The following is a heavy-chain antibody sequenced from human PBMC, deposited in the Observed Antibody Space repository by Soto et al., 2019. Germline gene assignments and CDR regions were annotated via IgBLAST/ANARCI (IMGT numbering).Heavy chain of an antibody. Sequence: EVQLVESGGGLVQPGGSLRLSCAASGFTFSNYWMYWVRQAPGKGLVWVSRINSDGIVSSYADSVKGRLTISRDNVKNTLYLLMDSLRAEDTAVYYCARGDCVGGTCYSLAGSFYYYMDVWGKGTTVTVFS. J-gene: IGHJ6*03. V-gene: IGHV3-74*01. CDR1: GFTFSNYW. CDR2: INSDGIVS. CDR3: ARGDCVGGTCYSLAGSFYYYMDV. D-gene: IGHD2-15*01.